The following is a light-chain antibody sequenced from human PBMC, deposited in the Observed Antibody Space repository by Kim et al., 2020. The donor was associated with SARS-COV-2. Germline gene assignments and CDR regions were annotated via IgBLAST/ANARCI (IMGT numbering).Light chain of an antibody. Sequence: SSELTQDPAVSVALGQTVRITCQVDSLRNYYASWYQQKPRQAPVLVIYGKNNRPSGIPDRFSGSNSGNTASLTITGAQAEDEADYYCKSRDTSDDHLGVFGGGTKLTVL. J-gene: IGLJ3*02. CDR2: GKN. CDR3: KSRDTSDDHLGV. CDR1: SLRNYY. V-gene: IGLV3-19*01.